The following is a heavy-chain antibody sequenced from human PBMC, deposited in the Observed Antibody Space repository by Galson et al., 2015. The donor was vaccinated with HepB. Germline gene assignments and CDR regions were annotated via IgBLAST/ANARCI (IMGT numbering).Heavy chain of an antibody. Sequence: PALVKPTQTLTLTCTFSGFSLSTSGMCVSWIRQPPGKALEWLARIDWDDDKYYSTSLKTRLTISKDTSKNQVVLTMTNMDPVDTAPYYCARIRDYYDSSGYYYGMDVWGQGTTVTVSS. CDR3: ARIRDYYDSSGYYYGMDV. CDR2: IDWDDDK. J-gene: IGHJ6*02. V-gene: IGHV2-70*11. D-gene: IGHD3-22*01. CDR1: GFSLSTSGMC.